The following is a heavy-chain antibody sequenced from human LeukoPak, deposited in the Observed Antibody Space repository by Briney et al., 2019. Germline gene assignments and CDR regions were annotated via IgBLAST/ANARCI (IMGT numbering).Heavy chain of an antibody. V-gene: IGHV4-39*07. CDR2: INHSGST. Sequence: TETLSLTCTVSGGSISSSSYYWSWIRQPPGKGLEWIGEINHSGSTNYNPSLKSRLTISVDTSKNQFFLKLTSVTAADTAVYYCARGRYRIAVAGYFQHWGQGTLVTVSS. J-gene: IGHJ1*01. CDR3: ARGRYRIAVAGYFQH. D-gene: IGHD6-19*01. CDR1: GGSISSSSYY.